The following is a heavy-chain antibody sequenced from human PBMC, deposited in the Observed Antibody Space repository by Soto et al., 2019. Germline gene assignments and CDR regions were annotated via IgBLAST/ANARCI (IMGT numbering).Heavy chain of an antibody. CDR1: GYSISSGYY. Sequence: SETLSLTCTVSGYSISSGYYWGWIRQPPGKGLEWVGSIYHSGIIYYNPSLKSRVTISVDTSKNQFSLELTSVPAADTAVYYCARDYDYFYDSSNRYSRPLDAWGQGALVTVSS. V-gene: IGHV4-38-2*02. CDR2: IYHSGII. J-gene: IGHJ5*02. CDR3: ARDYDYFYDSSNRYSRPLDA. D-gene: IGHD3-22*01.